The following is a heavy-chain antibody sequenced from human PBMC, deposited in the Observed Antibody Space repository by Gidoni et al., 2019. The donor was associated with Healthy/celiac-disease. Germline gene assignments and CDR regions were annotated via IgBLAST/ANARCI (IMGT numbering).Heavy chain of an antibody. CDR2: IWYDGSNK. D-gene: IGHD3-9*01. CDR1: GCPFSSYG. J-gene: IGHJ6*02. CDR3: ARDHGGGILTGSPVYGMDV. Sequence: QVQLVESGGGVVQPGRSLRLSCAASGCPFSSYGMHWVRQAPGKGLEWVAVIWYDGSNKYYADSVKGRFTISRDNSKNTLYLQMNSLGAEDTAVYYCARDHGGGILTGSPVYGMDVWDQGTTVTVSS. V-gene: IGHV3-33*01.